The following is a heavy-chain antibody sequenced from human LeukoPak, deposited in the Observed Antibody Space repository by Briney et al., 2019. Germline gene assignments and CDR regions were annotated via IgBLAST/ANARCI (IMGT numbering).Heavy chain of an antibody. D-gene: IGHD3-3*01. CDR2: VYYSGNT. CDR3: ARRGGSKIDY. J-gene: IGHJ4*02. Sequence: SETLSLTCTVSGGSISSGDYYWSWIRQPPGKGPEWIGSVYYSGNTYYSPSLKSRVTISVDTSKNQFSLKLSAVTAADTAVYYCARRGGSKIDYWGQGTLVTVSS. V-gene: IGHV4-39*01. CDR1: GGSISSGDYY.